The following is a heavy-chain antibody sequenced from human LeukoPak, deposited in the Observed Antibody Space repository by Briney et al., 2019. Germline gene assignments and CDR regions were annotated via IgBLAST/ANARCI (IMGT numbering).Heavy chain of an antibody. CDR2: ISPSGNT. V-gene: IGHV4-4*07. J-gene: IGHJ2*01. D-gene: IGHD6-6*01. Sequence: SGTLSLTCSVSSDSISTHSWSWIRQPAGKRLEWIGHISPSGNTNYTPSLQSLVTMSADTSKNLFSLKLSSVTAADTAVYYCARRPYWYFDLWGRGAQVAVSS. CDR3: ARRPYWYFDL. CDR1: SDSISTHS.